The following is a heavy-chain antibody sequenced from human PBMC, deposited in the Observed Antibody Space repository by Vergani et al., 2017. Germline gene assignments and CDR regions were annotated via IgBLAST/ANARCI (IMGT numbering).Heavy chain of an antibody. D-gene: IGHD3-3*01. J-gene: IGHJ4*02. CDR2: IYTSGST. CDR1: GDSIFSGNYY. V-gene: IGHV4-61*02. CDR3: ARDLGFWSGYLD. Sequence: QVQLQESGPGLMKPSQTLSLTCTVSGDSIFSGNYYWCWIRQPAENELEWIGRIYTSGSTNYNPSLKSRVTMSVDTSKNQFSLKLSSVTAADTAVYYCARDLGFWSGYLDWGQGTLVTVSS.